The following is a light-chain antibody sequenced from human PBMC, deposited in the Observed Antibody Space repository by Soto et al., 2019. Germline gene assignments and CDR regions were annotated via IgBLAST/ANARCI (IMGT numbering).Light chain of an antibody. CDR2: RNN. CDR3: AAWDGSLSGPI. Sequence: QSVLTQPPSASGTPGQRVTISCSGSSSNIGSNYVYWYQQLPGTAPKLLISRNNQRPSGVPDRFSGSKSGTSASLAISGLRSEDEADYYCAAWDGSLSGPIFGGGTKVTVL. CDR1: SSNIGSNY. J-gene: IGLJ2*01. V-gene: IGLV1-47*01.